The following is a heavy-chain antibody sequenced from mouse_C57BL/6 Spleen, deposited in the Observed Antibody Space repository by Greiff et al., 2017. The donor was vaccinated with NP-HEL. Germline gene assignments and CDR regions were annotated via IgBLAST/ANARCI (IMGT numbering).Heavy chain of an antibody. J-gene: IGHJ1*03. D-gene: IGHD2-4*01. CDR1: GGTWREGG. CDR3: ARLGGDYDFYWYFDV. V-gene: IGHV5-17*01. Sequence: EGEGVESGGGLVKRGGGRKGKGGAEGGTWREGGVGGGGQGGGKGLEWVAYISSGSSTIYYADTVKGRFTISRDNAKNTLFLQMTSLRSEDTAMYYCARLGGDYDFYWYFDVWGTGTTVTVSS. CDR2: ISSGSSTI.